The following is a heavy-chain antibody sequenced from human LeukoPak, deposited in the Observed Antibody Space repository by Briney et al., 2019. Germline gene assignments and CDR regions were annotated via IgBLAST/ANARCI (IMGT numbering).Heavy chain of an antibody. CDR3: ARGYYYDSSFTDY. CDR2: INSDGSRT. Sequence: GGSLRLSCAASGFTFSNYWMHWVRQAPGKGLVWVSRINSDGSRTSYADSVKGRFTISRDNAKNTLYLQMNSPRAEDTAVYYCARGYYYDSSFTDYWGQGTLVTVSS. J-gene: IGHJ4*02. D-gene: IGHD3-22*01. V-gene: IGHV3-74*01. CDR1: GFTFSNYW.